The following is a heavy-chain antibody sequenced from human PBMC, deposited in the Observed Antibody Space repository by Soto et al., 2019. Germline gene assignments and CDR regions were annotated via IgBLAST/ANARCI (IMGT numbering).Heavy chain of an antibody. V-gene: IGHV4-34*01. CDR1: GGSFSAYS. J-gene: IGHJ5*01. Sequence: SETLSLTCAVYGGSFSAYSWTWIRQPPGKGLEWIGEINHSGSTNYNPSLKSRVTLSVDTSKNQFSLNLRAVTAADTAVYYCVRGLGGAVIESEENWFDSWGQGTLVTVSS. CDR3: VRGLGGAVIESEENWFDS. CDR2: INHSGST. D-gene: IGHD3-16*01.